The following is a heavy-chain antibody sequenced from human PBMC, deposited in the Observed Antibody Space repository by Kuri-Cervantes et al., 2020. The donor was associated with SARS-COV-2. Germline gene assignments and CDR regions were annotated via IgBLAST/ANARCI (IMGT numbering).Heavy chain of an antibody. D-gene: IGHD2-8*01. J-gene: IGHJ5*02. Sequence: GGSLRLSCAASGFTSSSYGMHWVRQAPGKGLEWVAVIWYDGSNKYYADAVKGRFTISRDNSKNTLYLQMNSLRVEDTAVYYCARDMGAIVLVRRDWFDPWGPGTLVTVSS. V-gene: IGHV3-33*01. CDR1: GFTSSSYG. CDR3: ARDMGAIVLVRRDWFDP. CDR2: IWYDGSNK.